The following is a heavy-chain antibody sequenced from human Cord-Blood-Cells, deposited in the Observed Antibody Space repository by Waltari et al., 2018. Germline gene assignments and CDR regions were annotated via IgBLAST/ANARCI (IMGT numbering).Heavy chain of an antibody. CDR2: INAGNGNT. D-gene: IGHD3-10*01. J-gene: IGHJ5*02. Sequence: QVQLVQSGAEVKKPGASVKVSCKASGYTFTSYAMHWVRQAPGQRLEWMGWINAGNGNTKYSQKFQGRVTITRDTSASTAYIELSSLRSEDTAVYYCARVPEEGVYYYGSGSPFDPWGQGTLVTVSS. CDR1: GYTFTSYA. V-gene: IGHV1-3*01. CDR3: ARVPEEGVYYYGSGSPFDP.